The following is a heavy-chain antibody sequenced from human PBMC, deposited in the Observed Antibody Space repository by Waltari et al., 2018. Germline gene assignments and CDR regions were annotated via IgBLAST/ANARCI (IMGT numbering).Heavy chain of an antibody. CDR1: GFTFNKFG. CDR2: ISSDGRNK. J-gene: IGHJ4*02. CDR3: ARDGGYYEIDY. V-gene: IGHV3-33*01. D-gene: IGHD1-26*01. Sequence: QVQLLESGGGVVQSGTSLRLSCAASGFTFNKFGMPWVRQAPGKGLEWVSFISSDGRNKYYADSMKGRFTISRDNSKNTLYLQMNTLRAEDTSIYYCARDGGYYEIDYWGRGTLVTVSS.